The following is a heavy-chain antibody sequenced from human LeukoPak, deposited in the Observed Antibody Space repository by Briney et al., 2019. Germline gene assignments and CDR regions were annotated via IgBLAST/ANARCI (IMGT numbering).Heavy chain of an antibody. J-gene: IGHJ4*02. V-gene: IGHV3-15*07. CDR3: ITPLPYSAQ. Sequence: GGSLRLSCAASGFTFSNAYMNWVRQAPGKGLEWVGRIKPKTDGETTEYAAPVKGRFSNSRDDSKNMLYLQMNSLKTEDTAVYYCITPLPYSAQGGQGTLVTVSS. CDR2: IKPKTDGETT. D-gene: IGHD2-21*01. CDR1: GFTFSNAY.